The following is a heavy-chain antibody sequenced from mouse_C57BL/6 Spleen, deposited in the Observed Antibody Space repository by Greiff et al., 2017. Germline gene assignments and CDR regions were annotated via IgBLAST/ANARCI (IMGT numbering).Heavy chain of an antibody. J-gene: IGHJ4*01. D-gene: IGHD1-1*01. CDR3: TYGARDY. CDR2: ISSGGDYI. V-gene: IGHV5-9-1*02. CDR1: GFTFSSYA. Sequence: EVKVEESGEGLVKPGGSLKLSCAASGFTFSSYAMSWVRQTPEKRLEWVAYISSGGDYIYYADTVKGRFTISRDNARNTLYLQMSSLKSEDTAMYYCTYGARDYWGQGTSVTVSS.